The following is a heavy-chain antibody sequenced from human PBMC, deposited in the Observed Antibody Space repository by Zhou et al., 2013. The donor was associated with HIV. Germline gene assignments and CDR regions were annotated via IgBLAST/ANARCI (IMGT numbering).Heavy chain of an antibody. D-gene: IGHD3-10*01. CDR1: GGTFNDVA. CDR2: FIPLFGTS. J-gene: IGHJ3*02. V-gene: IGHV1-69*12. CDR3: SLMVRGIIRAGAFDI. Sequence: QVQLVQSGAEVKSPGSSVKVSCKASGGTFNDVALTWVRQAPGRGLEWMGGFIPLFGTSNFAQNFQARVTFSADASMRTAYMELRSLRSEDTAVYYCSLMVRGIIRAGAFDIWGQGTMVTVSS.